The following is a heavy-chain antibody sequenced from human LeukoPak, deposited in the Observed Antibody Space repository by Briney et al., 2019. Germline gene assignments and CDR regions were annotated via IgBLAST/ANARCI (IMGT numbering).Heavy chain of an antibody. CDR3: ARCESGYYYGSGSYRTYGMDV. J-gene: IGHJ6*02. Sequence: GGSLRLSCAASGFTFSSYEMNWVRQAPGKGLEWVSYISSSGSTIYYADSVKGRFTISRDNANNSLYLQMNSLRAEDTAVYYCARCESGYYYGSGSYRTYGMDVWGQGTTVTVSS. D-gene: IGHD3-10*01. CDR2: ISSSGSTI. CDR1: GFTFSSYE. V-gene: IGHV3-48*03.